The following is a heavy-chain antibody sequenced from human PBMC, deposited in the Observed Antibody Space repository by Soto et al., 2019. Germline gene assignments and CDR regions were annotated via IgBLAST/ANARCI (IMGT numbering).Heavy chain of an antibody. Sequence: ASVKVSWKASGYTFTSYGISWVRQAPGQGLEWMGWISAYNGNTNYAQKLQGRVTMTTDTSTSTAYMELRSLRSDDTAVYYCARGQELPFYYYYLAVSGQGTTVPVSS. V-gene: IGHV1-18*01. CDR1: GYTFTSYG. J-gene: IGHJ6*03. CDR3: ARGQELPFYYYYLAV. CDR2: ISAYNGNT. D-gene: IGHD1-7*01.